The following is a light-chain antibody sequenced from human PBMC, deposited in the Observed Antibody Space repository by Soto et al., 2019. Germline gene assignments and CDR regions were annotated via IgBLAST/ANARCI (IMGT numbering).Light chain of an antibody. Sequence: QSALTQPASVSGSPGQSITISCTGTSSDIGSYNLVSWYQQHPGKAPTLIIYGVTRRPSGVSHRFSGSKSGNTASLTISGLQAEDEADDFCCSYVASGTFDVAFGGGPKLTVL. CDR3: CSYVASGTFDVA. CDR2: GVT. CDR1: SSDIGSYNL. V-gene: IGLV2-23*02. J-gene: IGLJ2*01.